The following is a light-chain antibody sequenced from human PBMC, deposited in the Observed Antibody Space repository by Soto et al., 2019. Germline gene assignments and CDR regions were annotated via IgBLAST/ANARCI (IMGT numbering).Light chain of an antibody. J-gene: IGLJ1*01. CDR2: DVS. Sequence: QSVLTQPRSVSGSPGQSVAISCTGPSSDVGGYNHVSWYQHHPGKGPKLILYDVSKRPSGVPDRFSGSKSGNTASLTISGLQPEDEADYYCCSYAGSYIYVFGTGTKVTVL. CDR1: SSDVGGYNH. CDR3: CSYAGSYIYV. V-gene: IGLV2-11*01.